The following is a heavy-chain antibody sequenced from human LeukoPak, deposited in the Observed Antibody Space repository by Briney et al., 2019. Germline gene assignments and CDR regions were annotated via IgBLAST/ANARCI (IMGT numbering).Heavy chain of an antibody. J-gene: IGHJ4*02. CDR3: ARGTTISGVATYFFDS. Sequence: PSETLSLTCTVSGGSISSYYWSWIRQPPGKGLEWIGYIYYSGTTNYNPSLKSRVTISVDTSKNQFSLNLTSVTAADTAVYYCARGTTISGVATYFFDSWGQGTLVTVSS. D-gene: IGHD3-3*01. CDR1: GGSISSYY. CDR2: IYYSGTT. V-gene: IGHV4-59*08.